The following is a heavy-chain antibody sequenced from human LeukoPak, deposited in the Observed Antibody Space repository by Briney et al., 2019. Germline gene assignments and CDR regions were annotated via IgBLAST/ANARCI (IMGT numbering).Heavy chain of an antibody. V-gene: IGHV6-1*01. J-gene: IGHJ4*02. CDR2: TYYRSKWYN. Sequence: SQTLSLTCAISGDSVSSNSAAWNWIGQSPSRGLEWLGRTYYRSKWYNDYAVSVKSRITINPDTSKNQFSLQLNSVTPEDTAVYYCARASAPFINYYDSSGSSVHFDYWGQGTLVTVSS. CDR1: GDSVSSNSAA. CDR3: ARASAPFINYYDSSGSSVHFDY. D-gene: IGHD3-22*01.